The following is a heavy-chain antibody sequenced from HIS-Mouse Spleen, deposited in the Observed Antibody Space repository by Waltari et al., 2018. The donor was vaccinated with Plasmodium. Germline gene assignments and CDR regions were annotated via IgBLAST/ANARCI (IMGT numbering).Heavy chain of an antibody. CDR3: ARVLGYKAAAGTFVEYFQH. CDR1: GSTFTGYY. J-gene: IGHJ1*01. CDR2: INPNSGGT. Sequence: QVQLVQSGAEVKTPGASVKVSCKDSGSTFTGYYMHWVRHAPGQVLEWMGGINPNSGGTNYAQKFQGRVTMTRDTSISTAYMELSRLRSDDTAVYYCARVLGYKAAAGTFVEYFQHWGQGTLVTVSS. D-gene: IGHD6-13*01. V-gene: IGHV1-2*02.